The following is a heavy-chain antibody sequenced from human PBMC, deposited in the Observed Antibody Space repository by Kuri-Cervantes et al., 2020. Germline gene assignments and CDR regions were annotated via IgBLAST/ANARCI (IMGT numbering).Heavy chain of an antibody. D-gene: IGHD6-19*01. CDR3: ARDSGVAGPNDY. J-gene: IGHJ4*01. V-gene: IGHV3-7*01. Sequence: GGSRRLSCAASGFTFSDYYMSWIRQAPGKGLEWVANIKQDGSEKYYVDSVKGRFTISRDNAKNSLYLQMNSLRAEDTAVYYCARDSGVAGPNDYWGRGTLVTVSS. CDR2: IKQDGSEK. CDR1: GFTFSDYY.